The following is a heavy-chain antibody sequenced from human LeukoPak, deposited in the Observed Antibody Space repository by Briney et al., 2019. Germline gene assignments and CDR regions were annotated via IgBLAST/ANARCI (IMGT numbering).Heavy chain of an antibody. CDR1: GFTFSSYA. Sequence: GGSLRLSCAASGFTFSSYAMSWVRQAPGKGLEWVPGIIDSGSNTYHADSVKGRFTISRDNSKNTLYLQVNSLRAEDTAIYYCAKDRGSGWIRGFDYWGQGTLVTVSS. V-gene: IGHV3-23*01. CDR2: IIDSGSNT. CDR3: AKDRGSGWIRGFDY. J-gene: IGHJ4*02. D-gene: IGHD6-19*01.